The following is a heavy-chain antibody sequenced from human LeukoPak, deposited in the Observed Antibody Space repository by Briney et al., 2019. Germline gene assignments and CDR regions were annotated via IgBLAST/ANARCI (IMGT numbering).Heavy chain of an antibody. D-gene: IGHD5-18*01. Sequence: GGSLRLSCAASGFSLSSHWMTWVRQVPGRGPEWVANVNRDGSETYYLDSVKGRFTISKDNAKNSLYLQMNSLRAEDTAVYYCAKGGYSYGSGQNWFDPWGQGTLVTVSS. CDR1: GFSLSSHW. J-gene: IGHJ5*02. CDR2: VNRDGSET. CDR3: AKGGYSYGSGQNWFDP. V-gene: IGHV3-7*03.